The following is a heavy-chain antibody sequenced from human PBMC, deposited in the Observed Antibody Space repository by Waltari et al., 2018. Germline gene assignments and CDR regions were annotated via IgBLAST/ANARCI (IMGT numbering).Heavy chain of an antibody. V-gene: IGHV3-23*01. CDR3: ANSTLKGYY. J-gene: IGHJ4*02. Sequence: EVQLLESGGGLAQPGGSLRLSCEASEFTFSNYAMSWVRQAPGKGLEWISGIRGSGDSTYYADSVTGRFTISRDNSKNTLYLQMNSLRAEDTAVYYCANSTLKGYYWGQGTLVTVSS. CDR1: EFTFSNYA. CDR2: IRGSGDST.